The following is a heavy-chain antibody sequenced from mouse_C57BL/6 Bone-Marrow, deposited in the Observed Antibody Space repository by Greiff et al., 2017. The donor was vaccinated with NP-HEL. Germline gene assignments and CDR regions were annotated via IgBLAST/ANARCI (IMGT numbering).Heavy chain of an antibody. CDR2: IHPSDSDT. D-gene: IGHD3-2*02. CDR1: GYTFTSYW. CDR3: AIRGEDSSGYDYAMDY. Sequence: QVQLQQPGAELVKPGASVKVSCKASGYTFTSYWMHWVKQRPGQGLEWIGRIHPSDSDTNYNQKFKGKATLTVDKSSSTAYMQLSSLTSEDSAVYYWAIRGEDSSGYDYAMDYWGQGTSVTVSS. V-gene: IGHV1-74*01. J-gene: IGHJ4*01.